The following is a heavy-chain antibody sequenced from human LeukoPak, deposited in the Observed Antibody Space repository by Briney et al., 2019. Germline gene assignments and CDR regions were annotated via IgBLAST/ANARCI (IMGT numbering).Heavy chain of an antibody. CDR3: VSWAGGNSDVASLDF. Sequence: ASVKVSCKASGSIFSDYYMHWVRQVPGRGFEWMGWISRRSGATKIAPKFRGRVTLTGDISISTAYVELTNLASDDTAVYYCVSWAGGNSDVASLDFWGQGTLVLVSS. CDR2: ISRRSGAT. D-gene: IGHD2-21*01. V-gene: IGHV1-2*02. CDR1: GSIFSDYY. J-gene: IGHJ4*02.